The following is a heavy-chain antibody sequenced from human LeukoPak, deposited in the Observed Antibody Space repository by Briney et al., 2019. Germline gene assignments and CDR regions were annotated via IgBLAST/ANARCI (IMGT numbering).Heavy chain of an antibody. D-gene: IGHD6-19*01. CDR3: AAQAGTGPYYYYGMDV. Sequence: GGSLRLSCAASGFTFSSYSMNWVRQAPGKGLEWVSSISSSSSYIYYADSVKGRFTISRDNAKNSLYLQMNSLRAEDTAVYYCAAQAGTGPYYYYGMDVWGQGTTVTASS. V-gene: IGHV3-21*01. CDR2: ISSSSSYI. J-gene: IGHJ6*02. CDR1: GFTFSSYS.